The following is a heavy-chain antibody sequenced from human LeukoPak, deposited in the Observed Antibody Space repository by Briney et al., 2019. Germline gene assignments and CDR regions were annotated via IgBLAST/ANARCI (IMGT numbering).Heavy chain of an antibody. J-gene: IGHJ4*02. Sequence: ASLKVSCKTSGYVFTIYHVHWVRQAPGQGLEWMGWIIPNTGGTNYAQKFQGRVTMTRDTTISTAYMELSSLRSDDTAVHYCAREWLIVVTGTGHLDYWGQGTLVTVSP. CDR3: AREWLIVVTGTGHLDY. D-gene: IGHD6-19*01. CDR2: IIPNTGGT. V-gene: IGHV1-2*02. CDR1: GYVFTIYH.